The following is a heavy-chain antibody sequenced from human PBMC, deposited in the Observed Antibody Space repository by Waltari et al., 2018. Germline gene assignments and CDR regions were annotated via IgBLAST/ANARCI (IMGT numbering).Heavy chain of an antibody. V-gene: IGHV3-7*01. CDR1: GFTLSTRW. CDR3: AMAAGTLY. CDR2: INQEGREK. J-gene: IGHJ4*02. D-gene: IGHD6-13*01. Sequence: EVQLVESGGGLVQPGGSLRLSCAASGFTLSTRWMSWVRQAPGKGLELVANINQEGREKYYVDSMKGRVTISRDNAKNSLFLQMDSLRAEDTAVYFCAMAAGTLYWGQGTLVTVSS.